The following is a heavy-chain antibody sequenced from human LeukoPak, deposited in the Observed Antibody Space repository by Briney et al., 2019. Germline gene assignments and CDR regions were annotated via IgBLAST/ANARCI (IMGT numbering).Heavy chain of an antibody. Sequence: SGRSLRLSCAASGFTFSYFWMHWFRQTPGKGLVWVSCINTDGSYSTYADSVKGRFTISRDNVRNTLYLQMNSLRAEDSAVYYCARDFDGPRASDYWGQGISVTVSS. CDR2: INTDGSYS. V-gene: IGHV3-74*01. CDR3: ARDFDGPRASDY. CDR1: GFTFSYFW. D-gene: IGHD4-17*01. J-gene: IGHJ4*02.